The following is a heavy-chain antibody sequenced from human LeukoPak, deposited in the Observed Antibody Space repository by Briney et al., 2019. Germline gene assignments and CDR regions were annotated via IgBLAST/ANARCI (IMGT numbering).Heavy chain of an antibody. CDR1: GFTFSSYS. Sequence: GGSLRLSCAASGFTFSSYSMNWVRQAPGKGLEWVSAISGSGGSTYYADSVKGRFTISRDNSKNTLYLQMNSLRAEDTAVYYCAKGAVAGPKELNYWGQGTLVTVSS. V-gene: IGHV3-23*01. D-gene: IGHD6-19*01. CDR3: AKGAVAGPKELNY. J-gene: IGHJ4*02. CDR2: ISGSGGST.